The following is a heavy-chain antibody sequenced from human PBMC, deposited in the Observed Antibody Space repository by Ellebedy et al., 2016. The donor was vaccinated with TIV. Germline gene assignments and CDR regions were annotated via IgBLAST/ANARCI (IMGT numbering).Heavy chain of an antibody. V-gene: IGHV1-69*04. CDR3: ARDPGDYYLDY. Sequence: AASVKVSCKASGVTFSRYAISWVRQAPGQGLEWMGRIIPILGIANYTQKFQGKVTITADKSTSTAYMELSSLRVEDTAMYYCARDPGDYYLDYWGQGTLVTVSS. J-gene: IGHJ4*02. CDR1: GVTFSRYA. CDR2: IIPILGIA. D-gene: IGHD4-17*01.